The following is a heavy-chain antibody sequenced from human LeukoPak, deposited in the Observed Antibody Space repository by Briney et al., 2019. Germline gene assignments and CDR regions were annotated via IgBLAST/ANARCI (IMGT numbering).Heavy chain of an antibody. CDR1: EFTFSYYW. J-gene: IGHJ5*02. Sequence: PGGSLRLSCAGSEFTFSYYWMSWVRQAPGKGLEWVANIKQDGSEKYYVDSVKGRFTISRDNAKNSLYLQMNSLRAEDTAVYYCARGPGWVVTASVWFDPWGQGTLVTVSS. CDR3: ARGPGWVVTASVWFDP. CDR2: IKQDGSEK. V-gene: IGHV3-7*01. D-gene: IGHD4-23*01.